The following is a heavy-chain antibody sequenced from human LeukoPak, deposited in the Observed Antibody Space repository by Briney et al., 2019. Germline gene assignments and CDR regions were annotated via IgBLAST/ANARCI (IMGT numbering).Heavy chain of an antibody. CDR3: ARHKDGLDWYFDL. CDR1: GDSISGYY. CDR2: IFYTGST. J-gene: IGHJ2*01. D-gene: IGHD5-24*01. Sequence: SETLSLTCTLSGDSISGYYWSWLRQPPGKELEYIGYIFYTGSTKYNPSLKSRVTISVDTSTNQLSLKLTSLTAADTAVYYCARHKDGLDWYFDLWGRGTLVTVSS. V-gene: IGHV4-59*08.